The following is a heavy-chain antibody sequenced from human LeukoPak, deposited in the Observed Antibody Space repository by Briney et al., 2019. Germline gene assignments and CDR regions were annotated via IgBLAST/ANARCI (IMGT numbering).Heavy chain of an antibody. CDR1: GGSISSYY. V-gene: IGHV4-59*01. D-gene: IGHD3-3*01. Sequence: SETLSLTCTVSGGSISSYYWSWIRQPPGKGLEWIGYIYYSGSTNYNPSLKSRVTISVDTFKNQFSLKLSSVTAADTAVYYCASGFGVVIGAFDIWGQGTMVTVSS. CDR3: ASGFGVVIGAFDI. CDR2: IYYSGST. J-gene: IGHJ3*02.